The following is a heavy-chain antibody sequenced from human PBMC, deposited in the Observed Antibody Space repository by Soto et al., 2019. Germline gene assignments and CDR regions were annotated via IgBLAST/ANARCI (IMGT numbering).Heavy chain of an antibody. D-gene: IGHD6-19*01. Sequence: GGSLRLSCAASGFTFSSYAMSWVRQAPGKGLEWVSAISGSGGSTYYADSVKGRFTISRDNSKNTLYLQMNSLRAEDTAEYYCAKEFLRADSSGPGALDIWGQGTMVTVSS. V-gene: IGHV3-23*01. CDR3: AKEFLRADSSGPGALDI. J-gene: IGHJ3*02. CDR1: GFTFSSYA. CDR2: ISGSGGST.